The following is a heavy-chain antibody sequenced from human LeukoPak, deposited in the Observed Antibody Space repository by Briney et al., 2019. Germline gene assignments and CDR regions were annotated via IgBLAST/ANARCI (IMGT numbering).Heavy chain of an antibody. CDR2: INAGNGNT. Sequence: ASVKVSCKASGYTFTSYAMHWVRQAPGQRLEWMGWINAGNGNTKYLQKFQGRVTITRDTSASTAYMELSSLRSDDTAVYYCARDPQRWQQLPHYWYFDLWGRGTLVIVSS. D-gene: IGHD5-24*01. CDR1: GYTFTSYA. J-gene: IGHJ2*01. V-gene: IGHV1-3*01. CDR3: ARDPQRWQQLPHYWYFDL.